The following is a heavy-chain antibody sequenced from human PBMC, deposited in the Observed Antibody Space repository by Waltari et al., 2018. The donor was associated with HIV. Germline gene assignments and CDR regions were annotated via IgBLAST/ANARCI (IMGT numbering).Heavy chain of an antibody. J-gene: IGHJ6*04. Sequence: QVQLVESGGGVVRPGGSLRLSCSASGCMFGGYVLHWFCQAPGKGLEWVAATSFDGTNNYYAHSVKGRFTISRDNIKNILHLQMNSLKIEDMAVYYCAKDRSGSLHYFYYYGMDVWGKGTTVAVSS. CDR2: TSFDGTNN. CDR3: AKDRSGSLHYFYYYGMDV. CDR1: GCMFGGYV. V-gene: IGHV3-30*01. D-gene: IGHD3-22*01.